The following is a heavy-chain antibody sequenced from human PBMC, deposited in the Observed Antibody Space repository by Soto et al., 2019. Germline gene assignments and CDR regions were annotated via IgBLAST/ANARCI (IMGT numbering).Heavy chain of an antibody. V-gene: IGHV1-69*06. Sequence: QVQLVQSGAEVKKPGSSVKVSCKASGDTFSSYAINWVRQAPGQGLEWMGGIIPIFGTANYAQRFQGRVTITADKPTSTAYMELSSLRSEDTAVYYCTSRAKGFDSWGQGTLVTVSS. CDR1: GDTFSSYA. CDR3: TSRAKGFDS. J-gene: IGHJ4*02. CDR2: IIPIFGTA.